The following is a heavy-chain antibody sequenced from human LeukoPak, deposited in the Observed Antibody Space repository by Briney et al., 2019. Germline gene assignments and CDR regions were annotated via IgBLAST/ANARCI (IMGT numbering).Heavy chain of an antibody. J-gene: IGHJ6*02. V-gene: IGHV3-7*03. CDR2: IKQDGGEK. CDR3: ARGGGLDV. CDR1: GITFSRYW. D-gene: IGHD3-16*01. Sequence: GGSLRLSCADSGITFSRYWMSWVRQAPGKGLEWVANIKQDGGEKYYVDSVKGRFTISRDNAKNSLYLQMSNLRAEDTAVYFCARGGGLDVWGQGATVTVSS.